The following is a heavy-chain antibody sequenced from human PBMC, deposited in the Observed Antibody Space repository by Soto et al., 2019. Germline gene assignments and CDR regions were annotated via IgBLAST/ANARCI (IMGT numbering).Heavy chain of an antibody. V-gene: IGHV3-9*01. CDR3: ANRDN. CDR1: GFTFDDYA. D-gene: IGHD2-15*01. J-gene: IGHJ4*02. Sequence: PGGSLRLSCAASGFTFDDYAMHWVRQAPGKGLEWVSGISWNSGSIGYADSVKGRFTISRDNAKNSLYLQMNSLRAEDTALYYCANRDNWGQGTLVTVSS. CDR2: ISWNSGSI.